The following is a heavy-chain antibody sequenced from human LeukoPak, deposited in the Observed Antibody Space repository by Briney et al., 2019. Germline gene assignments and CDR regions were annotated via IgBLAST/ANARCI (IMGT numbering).Heavy chain of an antibody. CDR1: GGSINSYY. D-gene: IGHD1-26*01. J-gene: IGHJ4*02. Sequence: SGTLSLTCTVSGGSINSYYWGWIRQPAGRGLEWIGRIYTTGTTSYNPPLKSRVTISVDTSKNQFYLKLTSVTAADTAMYYCARAGYTISYYSLDYWGQGSLVTVSS. V-gene: IGHV4-4*07. CDR2: IYTTGTT. CDR3: ARAGYTISYYSLDY.